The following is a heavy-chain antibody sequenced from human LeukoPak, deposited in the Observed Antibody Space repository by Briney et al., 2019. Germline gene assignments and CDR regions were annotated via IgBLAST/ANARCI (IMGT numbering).Heavy chain of an antibody. CDR1: GYTFTGYY. V-gene: IGHV1-2*02. CDR3: ARIAGTHWFDP. Sequence: ASVKVSCKASGYTFTGYYMHWVRQAPGQGLEWMGWISPTSGGTNYAQKFQGRVTMTRDTSISTAYMELSRLRSDDTAVYYCARIAGTHWFDPWGQGTLVTVSS. D-gene: IGHD6-13*01. CDR2: ISPTSGGT. J-gene: IGHJ5*02.